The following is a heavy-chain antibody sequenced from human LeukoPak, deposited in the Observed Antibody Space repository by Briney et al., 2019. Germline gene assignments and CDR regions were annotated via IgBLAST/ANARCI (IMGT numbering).Heavy chain of an antibody. CDR1: GFTFSSYA. CDR2: ISGSGGST. V-gene: IGHV3-23*01. D-gene: IGHD2-2*01. Sequence: GGSLRLSCAASGFTFSSYAMSWVRQAPGKGLEWVSAISGSGGSTYYADSVKGRFTISRDNSKNTLYLQMNSLRDEATAVYYCAKDGGDIVVVPAAPDYWGQGTLVTVSS. CDR3: AKDGGDIVVVPAAPDY. J-gene: IGHJ4*02.